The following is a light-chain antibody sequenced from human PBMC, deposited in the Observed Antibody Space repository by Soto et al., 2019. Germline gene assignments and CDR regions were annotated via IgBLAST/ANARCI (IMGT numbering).Light chain of an antibody. CDR1: SSDVGGYNY. Sequence: QSALTQPPSASGSPGQSVAISCTGTSSDVGGYNYVSWYQQHPGKAPKLMIYEVNKRPSGVPDRFSGSKSGNTASLTVSGLQAEDEADDDCSSYVGSSNVFGTETKVTAL. CDR3: SSYVGSSNV. CDR2: EVN. J-gene: IGLJ1*01. V-gene: IGLV2-8*01.